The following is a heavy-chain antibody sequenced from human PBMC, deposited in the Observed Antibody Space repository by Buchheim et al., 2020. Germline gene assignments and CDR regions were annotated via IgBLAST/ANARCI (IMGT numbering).Heavy chain of an antibody. J-gene: IGHJ6*03. D-gene: IGHD5-12*01. CDR1: GFTFSGSA. Sequence: EVQLVESGGGLVQPGGSLKLSCAASGFTFSGSAMHWVRQASGKGLEWVGRIRSKANSYATAYAASVKGRVTISRDDSKNKAYLQMNSLKTEDTAVYYCTARGYSGYDSLDYYYMDVWGKGTT. CDR3: TARGYSGYDSLDYYYMDV. CDR2: IRSKANSYAT. V-gene: IGHV3-73*02.